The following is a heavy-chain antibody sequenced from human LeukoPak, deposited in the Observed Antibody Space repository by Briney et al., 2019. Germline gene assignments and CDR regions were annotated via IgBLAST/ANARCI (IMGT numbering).Heavy chain of an antibody. Sequence: KPSETLSLTCAVYGGSFSGYYWSWIRQPPGKGLGWMGEINHSGSTNYNPSLKSRVTISVDTSKHQFSLKLNSVTAADTAVYYCAREGISGGFDYWGQGTLVTVSS. V-gene: IGHV4-34*01. CDR1: GGSFSGYY. CDR2: INHSGST. D-gene: IGHD3-10*01. J-gene: IGHJ4*02. CDR3: AREGISGGFDY.